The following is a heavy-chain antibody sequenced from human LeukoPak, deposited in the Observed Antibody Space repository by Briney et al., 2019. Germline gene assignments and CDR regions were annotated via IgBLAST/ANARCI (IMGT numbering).Heavy chain of an antibody. CDR3: AKGIQAGPFALDY. J-gene: IGHJ4*02. D-gene: IGHD2-2*01. CDR1: GFTFEDYG. V-gene: IGHV3-9*01. CDR2: IKRNSGDI. Sequence: GGSLTLPCAASGFTFEDYGMYWVRQAPGQGLEWVSGIKRNSGDIDYADSVKGRFTISRDNAKNSLYLEMKSLRVEDTALYFCAKGIQAGPFALDYWGRGTLVTVSS.